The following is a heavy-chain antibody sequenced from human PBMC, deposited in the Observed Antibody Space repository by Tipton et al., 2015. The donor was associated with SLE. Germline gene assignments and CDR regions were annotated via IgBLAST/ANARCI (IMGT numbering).Heavy chain of an antibody. Sequence: SLRLSCAASGFTVSSNFMTWVRQAPGKGLEWVSIIYSGGSTYSADSVKGRFTISRDTSKNTLYLQMNSLRAEDTAVYYCARDYITMVQGVTGFDYWGQGTLVTVSS. V-gene: IGHV3-66*01. J-gene: IGHJ4*02. D-gene: IGHD3-10*01. CDR1: GFTVSSNF. CDR3: ARDYITMVQGVTGFDY. CDR2: IYSGGST.